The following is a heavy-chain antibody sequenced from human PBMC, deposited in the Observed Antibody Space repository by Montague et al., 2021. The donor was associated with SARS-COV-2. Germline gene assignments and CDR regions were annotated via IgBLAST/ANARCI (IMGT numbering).Heavy chain of an antibody. CDR2: IYHSGST. Sequence: SETLSLTCAVSGGPISSSNWWSWVRQPPGKGLEWIGEIYHSGSTNYNPSLKSRVTISVDKSKNQFSLKLSSVTAADTAVYYCARDSSGWSRFDYWGQGTLVTVSS. D-gene: IGHD6-19*01. CDR1: GGPISSSNW. V-gene: IGHV4-4*02. J-gene: IGHJ4*02. CDR3: ARDSSGWSRFDY.